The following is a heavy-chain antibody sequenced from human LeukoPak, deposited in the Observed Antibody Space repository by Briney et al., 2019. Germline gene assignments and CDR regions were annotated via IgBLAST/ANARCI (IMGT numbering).Heavy chain of an antibody. J-gene: IGHJ4*02. D-gene: IGHD6-13*01. CDR1: GFTVSGNY. Sequence: GGSLRLSSAASGFTVSGNYMSWVRQAPGKGLEWVSVIYSGGSTYYADSVKGRFAISRDNSKNTLFLQMNSLRAEDTAVYYCASSITAAGSFDYWGQGTLVTVSS. CDR2: IYSGGST. CDR3: ASSITAAGSFDY. V-gene: IGHV3-53*01.